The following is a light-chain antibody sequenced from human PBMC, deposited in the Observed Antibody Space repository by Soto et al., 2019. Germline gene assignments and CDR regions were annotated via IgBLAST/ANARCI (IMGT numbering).Light chain of an antibody. CDR3: QKYNSAPLT. CDR2: AAS. Sequence: DIQMTQSPSSVSASLGDRVTITCRASQGIGVYLAWFQQKPGNVPKLLIYAASTLQSGVQSRFSGSGSGTDFTLTISSLQPEDGATYYCQKYNSAPLTFGGGNKVEIK. V-gene: IGKV1-27*01. CDR1: QGIGVY. J-gene: IGKJ4*01.